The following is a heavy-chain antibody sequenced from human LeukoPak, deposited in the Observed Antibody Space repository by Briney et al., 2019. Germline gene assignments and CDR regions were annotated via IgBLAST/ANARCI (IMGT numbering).Heavy chain of an antibody. CDR1: GSTFSIYA. J-gene: IGHJ4*02. CDR2: ISGSGDNT. CDR3: AGERYGGYEQSDH. Sequence: GGSLRLSCTASGSTFSIYAMSWVRQAPGKGLEWVSVISGSGDNTDYADFVKGRFTISRDNSKNKLFLQMNSLRAEDTAVYYCAGERYGGYEQSDHWGQGTLVTVSS. D-gene: IGHD5-12*01. V-gene: IGHV3-23*01.